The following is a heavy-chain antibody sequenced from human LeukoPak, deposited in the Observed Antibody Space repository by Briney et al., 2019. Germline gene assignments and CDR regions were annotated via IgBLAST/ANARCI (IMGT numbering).Heavy chain of an antibody. J-gene: IGHJ4*02. D-gene: IGHD3-22*01. CDR2: IYTSGRT. V-gene: IGHV4-4*09. CDR3: ARGVLHDSSGYPFDY. Sequence: SETLSLPCTASGGSIPYYLWSWIRQPPGKGLEGIGCIYTSGRTNYNPSLKSRVTISVDTSKNQFSLNLSSVTAADTAVYYCARGVLHDSSGYPFDYWGRGTLVTVSS. CDR1: GGSIPYYL.